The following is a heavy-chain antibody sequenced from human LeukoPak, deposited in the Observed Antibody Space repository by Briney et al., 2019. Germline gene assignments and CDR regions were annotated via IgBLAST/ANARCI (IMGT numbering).Heavy chain of an antibody. Sequence: GGSLRLSCAASGFTYSNHAMSWVRQAPGKGLEWVSAISSNGGDTRYADSVKGRFTISRDNSKNTLYLQMNSLRADDTAVYYCAKDLSDSSRVPGDYWGQGTLVTVSS. CDR1: GFTYSNHA. CDR2: ISSNGGDT. D-gene: IGHD6-13*01. V-gene: IGHV3-23*01. CDR3: AKDLSDSSRVPGDY. J-gene: IGHJ4*02.